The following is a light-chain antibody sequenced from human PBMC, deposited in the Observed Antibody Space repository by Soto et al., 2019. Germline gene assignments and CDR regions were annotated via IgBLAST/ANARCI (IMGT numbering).Light chain of an antibody. J-gene: IGLJ2*01. CDR2: DVS. CDR3: SSYSSSTTHVV. CDR1: STDVGDFNY. Sequence: QSALTQPASVSGSPGRSGTISCTGTSTDVGDFNYVSWYQHLPGRAPKLIMYDVSNRPSGISYRFSASKSGRTAFLTISGLQDEDESDYYCSSYSSSTTHVVFGGGTKLTVL. V-gene: IGLV2-14*03.